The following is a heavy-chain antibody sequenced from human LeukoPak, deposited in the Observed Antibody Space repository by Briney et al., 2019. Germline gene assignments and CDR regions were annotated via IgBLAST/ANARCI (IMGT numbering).Heavy chain of an antibody. CDR2: IRSDGSST. CDR1: GFTFSNYW. V-gene: IGHV3-74*01. CDR3: TRTYYYDSIDYFDY. Sequence: GGSLRLSCAASGFTFSNYWMHWVRQAPGKGLVWVSRIRSDGSSTVYADSVKGRFTISRDNAQNTLYLQMNSLRVDDTAIYYCTRTYYYDSIDYFDYWGQGALVTVSS. D-gene: IGHD3-22*01. J-gene: IGHJ4*02.